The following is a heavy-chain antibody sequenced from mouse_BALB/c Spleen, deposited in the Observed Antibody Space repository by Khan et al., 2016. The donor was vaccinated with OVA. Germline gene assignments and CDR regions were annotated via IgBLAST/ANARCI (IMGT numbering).Heavy chain of an antibody. V-gene: IGHV5-6-5*01. CDR1: GFTFSSYA. Sequence: EVELVESGGGLVKPGGSLKLSCAASGFTFSSYAVSWIRQTPEKRLEWVASINSGGSTYYPDSVKGRFTISRDDARNILYLKMSSLKSEETAMYYCTRLGDYWGQGTSVTVSS. CDR2: INSGGST. CDR3: TRLGDY. J-gene: IGHJ4*01.